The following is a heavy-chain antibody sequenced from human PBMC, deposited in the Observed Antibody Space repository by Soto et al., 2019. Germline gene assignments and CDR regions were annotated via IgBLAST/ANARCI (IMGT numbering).Heavy chain of an antibody. J-gene: IGHJ3*02. V-gene: IGHV3-30*18. CDR2: ISKDGSKK. CDR3: ANPSGYYFGLGSHDEASDM. D-gene: IGHD3-10*01. CDR1: GFVFSGFG. Sequence: QVQLVESGGGVVQPGRSLRLSCAACGFVFSGFGMHWFRQAPGKGLQWVAGISKDGSKKYYADSVKGRFTISRDNSKKTLYLQMNSLRAEDTAVYYCANPSGYYFGLGSHDEASDMWGQGTGVTVFS.